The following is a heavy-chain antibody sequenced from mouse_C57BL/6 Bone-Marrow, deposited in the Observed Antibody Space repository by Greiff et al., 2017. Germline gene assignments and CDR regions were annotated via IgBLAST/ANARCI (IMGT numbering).Heavy chain of an antibody. Sequence: VQLQQPGAELVKPGASVKLSCKASGYTFTSYWMQWVKQRPGQGLEWIGEIDPSDSYTNYNQKFKGKATLTVDTSSSTAYMQLSSLTSEDSAVYYCARSANWDIDYWGQGTTLTVSS. D-gene: IGHD4-1*01. CDR1: GYTFTSYW. CDR2: IDPSDSYT. V-gene: IGHV1-50*01. CDR3: ARSANWDIDY. J-gene: IGHJ2*01.